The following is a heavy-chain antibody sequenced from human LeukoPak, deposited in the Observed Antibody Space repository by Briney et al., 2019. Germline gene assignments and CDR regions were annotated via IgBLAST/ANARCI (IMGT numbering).Heavy chain of an antibody. D-gene: IGHD3-9*01. Sequence: ASEEVSCKVSGYTLTVLSMHWVRQAPGKGLEWMGGFDPEDGETIYAQKFQGRVTMTEDTSTDTAYMELSSLRSEDTAVYYCATDLALRYFDWLSNPWGQGTLVTVSS. CDR3: ATDLALRYFDWLSNP. V-gene: IGHV1-24*01. CDR2: FDPEDGET. J-gene: IGHJ4*02. CDR1: GYTLTVLS.